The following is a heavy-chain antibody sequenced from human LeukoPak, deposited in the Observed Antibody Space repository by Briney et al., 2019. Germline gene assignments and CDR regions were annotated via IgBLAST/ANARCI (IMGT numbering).Heavy chain of an antibody. D-gene: IGHD3-10*01. CDR3: ARDMITMVRGVINVFDY. CDR1: GYSISNGYY. J-gene: IGHJ4*02. V-gene: IGHV4-38-2*02. CDR2: IYHSGST. Sequence: TSETLSLTCAVSGYSISNGYYWGWIRQPPGKGLEWIGSIYHSGSTYYNPSLKSRVTISVDTSKNQFSLKLSSVTAADTAVYYCARDMITMVRGVINVFDYWGQGALVTVSS.